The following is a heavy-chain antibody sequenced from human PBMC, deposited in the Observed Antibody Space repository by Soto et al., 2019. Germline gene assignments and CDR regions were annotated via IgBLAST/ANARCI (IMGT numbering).Heavy chain of an antibody. J-gene: IGHJ6*02. D-gene: IGHD3-3*01. CDR2: IKVDGSEK. V-gene: IGHV3-7*01. CDR3: DNKFNFWSGHFGMDV. CDR1: GFTFRTYW. Sequence: EVQLVESGGGLVQPGGSLRLSCVDSGFTFRTYWMSWVRQAPGKGLEWVANIKVDGSEKYYVDSVKGRFTISRDNAKNSLFMEINSLRADDKAVYFFDNKFNFWSGHFGMDVWGQGTTVTVSS.